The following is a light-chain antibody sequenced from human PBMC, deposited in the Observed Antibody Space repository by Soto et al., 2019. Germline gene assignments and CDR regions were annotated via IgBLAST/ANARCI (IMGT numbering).Light chain of an antibody. CDR1: QSVSSSY. J-gene: IGKJ1*01. Sequence: IVVTQSPGTLSLSPGERATLSCRASQSVSSSYLAWYQQKPGQAPRLIIYGASSRATDIPDRFSGSGSGTDFTLTISRLEPEDFEVYYCQQYGSSPPTFGQGTKVDI. CDR3: QQYGSSPPT. V-gene: IGKV3-20*01. CDR2: GAS.